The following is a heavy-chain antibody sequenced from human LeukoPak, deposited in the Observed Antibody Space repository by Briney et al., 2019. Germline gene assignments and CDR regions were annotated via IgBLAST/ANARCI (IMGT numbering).Heavy chain of an antibody. CDR1: GFTFSDYY. Sequence: GGSLRLSCAASGFTFSDYYMSWIRQAPGKGLEWVSYISSSGSTIYYADSVKGRFTISRDNAKNSLYLQMNSLRADDTAVYYCARDGDYGGNSLPSNWFDLWGQGTLVTVSS. V-gene: IGHV3-11*01. CDR2: ISSSGSTI. J-gene: IGHJ5*02. D-gene: IGHD4-23*01. CDR3: ARDGDYGGNSLPSNWFDL.